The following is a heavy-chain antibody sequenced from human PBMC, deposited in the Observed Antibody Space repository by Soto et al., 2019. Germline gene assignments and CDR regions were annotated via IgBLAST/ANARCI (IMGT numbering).Heavy chain of an antibody. CDR1: GGSISSYY. D-gene: IGHD2-15*01. V-gene: IGHV4-59*01. CDR3: AREGPYGGYVDY. CDR2: IYYSGST. J-gene: IGHJ4*02. Sequence: QVQLQESGPGLVKPSETLSLTCTVSGGSISSYYWSWIRQPPGKGLEWIGYIYYSGSTNYNPSLKRRVTISVDTSKNQFSLKLSSVTAADTAVYYCAREGPYGGYVDYWGQGTLVTVSS.